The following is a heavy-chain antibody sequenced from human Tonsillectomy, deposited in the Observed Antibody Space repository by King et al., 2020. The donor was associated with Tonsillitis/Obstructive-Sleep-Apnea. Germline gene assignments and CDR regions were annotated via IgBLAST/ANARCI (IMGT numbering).Heavy chain of an antibody. CDR2: INHSGST. D-gene: IGHD3-10*01. CDR3: ARSNDYGSESYYRYYYYMDV. CDR1: GGSFSGYY. V-gene: IGHV4-34*01. Sequence: QLQQWGAGLFKPSETLSLPCGVYGGSFSGYYWSWIRQPPGKGMEWIGEINHSGSTNYNPSLKSRVTISVDTSKNQFFLKLSAVTAADTAVYYCARSNDYGSESYYRYYYYMDVWGKGTTVTVSS. J-gene: IGHJ6*03.